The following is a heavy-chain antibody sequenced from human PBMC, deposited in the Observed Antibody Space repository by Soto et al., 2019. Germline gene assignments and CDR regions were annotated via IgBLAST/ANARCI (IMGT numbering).Heavy chain of an antibody. CDR2: IYYSGST. V-gene: IGHV4-59*01. D-gene: IGHD2-15*01. CDR1: GDSISSYY. CDR3: ARDPYCSGGSCYPWFDP. J-gene: IGHJ5*02. Sequence: SETLSLTCTVSGDSISSYYWSWIRQPPGKGLEWIGYIYYSGSTNYNPSLKSRVTISVDTSKNRFSLKLSSVTAADTAVYYCARDPYCSGGSCYPWFDPWGQGTLVTVSS.